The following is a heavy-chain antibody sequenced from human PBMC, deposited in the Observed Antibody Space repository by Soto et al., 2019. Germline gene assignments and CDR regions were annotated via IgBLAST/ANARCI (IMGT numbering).Heavy chain of an antibody. V-gene: IGHV1-8*01. D-gene: IGHD3-16*01. CDR3: ARGVLRPLYYYYYYMDV. J-gene: IGHJ6*03. CDR1: GYTFTSYD. CDR2: MNPNSGNT. Sequence: ASVKVSCKASGYTFTSYDINWVRQATGQGLEWMGWMNPNSGNTGYAQKFQGRVTMTRNTSISTAYMELSSLRSEDTAVYYCARGVLRPLYYYYYYMDVWGKGTTVTVSS.